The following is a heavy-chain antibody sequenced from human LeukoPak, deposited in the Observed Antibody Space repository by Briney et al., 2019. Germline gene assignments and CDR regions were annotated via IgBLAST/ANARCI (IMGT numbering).Heavy chain of an antibody. D-gene: IGHD6-13*01. V-gene: IGHV3-23*01. CDR1: GFTLSSYA. Sequence: GSLRLSCAASGFTLSSYAMSWVRQAPGKGLEWVSGISGSGGSTYYADSVKGRFTISRDNSKNTLYLQMNSLRAEDTAVYYCAKGSTSWYAGPSDYWGQGTLVTVSS. J-gene: IGHJ4*02. CDR2: ISGSGGST. CDR3: AKGSTSWYAGPSDY.